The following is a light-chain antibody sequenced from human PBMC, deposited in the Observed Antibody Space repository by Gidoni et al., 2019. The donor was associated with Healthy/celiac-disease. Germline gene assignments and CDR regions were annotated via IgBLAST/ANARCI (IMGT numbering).Light chain of an antibody. CDR3: QQSYSTPLT. CDR1: QSISSY. V-gene: IGKV1-39*01. Sequence: DIQMTQSPSSLSASVGDRVTITCRASQSISSYLNWYQQKPGKAPKLLIYAASSLQSGVPSRFSGSESGTDFTLTISSLQPEDFATYYCQQSYSTPLTFXQXTKVEIK. CDR2: AAS. J-gene: IGKJ1*01.